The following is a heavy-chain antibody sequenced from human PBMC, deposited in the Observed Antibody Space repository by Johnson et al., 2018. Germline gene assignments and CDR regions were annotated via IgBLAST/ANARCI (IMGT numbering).Heavy chain of an antibody. Sequence: QVQLQQWGAGLLKPSETLSLTCTVYGGSFSGYYWSWIRQPPGKGLEWIGEINHSGSTNYNPSLKGRVTMSIDTSKNQFSLKLTSVTAADTAVFFCASGRRKKMVRGTTNLFLDQYDDYMDVWDKGTTVTVSS. V-gene: IGHV4-34*01. D-gene: IGHD3-10*01. CDR1: GGSFSGYY. J-gene: IGHJ6*03. CDR3: ASGRRKKMVRGTTNLFLDQYDDYMDV. CDR2: INHSGST.